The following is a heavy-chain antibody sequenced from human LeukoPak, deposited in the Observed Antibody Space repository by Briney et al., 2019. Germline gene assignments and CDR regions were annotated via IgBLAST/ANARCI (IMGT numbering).Heavy chain of an antibody. V-gene: IGHV1-69-2*01. J-gene: IGHJ3*02. CDR3: AADPIDYGDYILRLREFDGFHI. Sequence: GATVKISCKASGYTFTDYYMHWVAQAPGKGLEWMGRVDPQDGETKYGEKFQGRVAITVDTSTDTVNMELSSLRSEDTAVYFCAADPIDYGDYILRLREFDGFHIWGQGTMVIVSS. CDR1: GYTFTDYY. D-gene: IGHD4-17*01. CDR2: VDPQDGET.